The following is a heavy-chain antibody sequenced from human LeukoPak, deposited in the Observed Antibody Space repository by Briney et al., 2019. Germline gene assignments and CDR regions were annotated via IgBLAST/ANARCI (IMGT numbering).Heavy chain of an antibody. J-gene: IGHJ4*02. CDR2: ISYDGSNK. V-gene: IGHV3-30*18. D-gene: IGHD3-22*01. CDR3: AKLDYYDTH. CDR1: GFTFSSYG. Sequence: GRSLRLSCAASGFTFSSYGMHWVRQAPGKGLEWVAVISYDGSNKYYADSVKGRFTISRDNSKNTLYLQMNSLRAEDTAVYYCAKLDYYDTHWGQGTLVTVSS.